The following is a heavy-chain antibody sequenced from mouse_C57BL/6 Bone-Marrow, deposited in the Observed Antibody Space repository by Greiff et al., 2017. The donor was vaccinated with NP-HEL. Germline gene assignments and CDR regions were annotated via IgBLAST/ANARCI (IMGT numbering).Heavy chain of an antibody. CDR2: IDPSDSYT. CDR1: GYTFTSYW. J-gene: IGHJ3*01. D-gene: IGHD1-1*01. Sequence: QVQLQQPGAELVRPGTSVKLSCKASGYTFTSYWMHWVKQRPGQGLEWIGVIDPSDSYTNYNQKFKGKATLTVDTSSSTAYMQLSSLTSEDSAVYDCASEYYGPWFAYWGQGTLVTVSA. V-gene: IGHV1-59*01. CDR3: ASEYYGPWFAY.